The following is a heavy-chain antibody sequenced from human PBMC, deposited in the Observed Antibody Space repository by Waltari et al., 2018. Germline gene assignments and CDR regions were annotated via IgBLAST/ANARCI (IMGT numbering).Heavy chain of an antibody. V-gene: IGHV4-4*02. Sequence: QLQLQQSGPGLVKPSESLFLSCAVSGDSVGDNYWWSWVRQPPGQGLEWLGQIHGTGKTNYNPSLEGRVTVSMDTSNNQFSLRVTSPTAADTAVYFCARDRGRGLYLDSWGQGTLVTVS. CDR3: ARDRGRGLYLDS. CDR2: IHGTGKT. D-gene: IGHD1-26*01. CDR1: GDSVGDNYW. J-gene: IGHJ4*02.